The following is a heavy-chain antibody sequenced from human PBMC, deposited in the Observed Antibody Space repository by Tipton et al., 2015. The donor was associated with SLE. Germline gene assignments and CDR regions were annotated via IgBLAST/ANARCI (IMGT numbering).Heavy chain of an antibody. CDR2: FAHSGST. CDR3: ARGGITMFGLVTSDY. V-gene: IGHV4-38-2*02. D-gene: IGHD3-3*01. Sequence: TLSLTCSVYGYSITNTYYWGWIRQTPGNGLEWIGSFAHSGSTFYNPSLKSRVSISASTSKNEFSLTLTSVTVADTAVYFCARGGITMFGLVTSDYWGQGAMVTVSS. CDR1: GYSITNTYY. J-gene: IGHJ4*02.